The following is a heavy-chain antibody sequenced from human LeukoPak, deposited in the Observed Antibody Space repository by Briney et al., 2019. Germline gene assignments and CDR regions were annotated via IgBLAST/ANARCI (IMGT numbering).Heavy chain of an antibody. Sequence: ASVKVSCKASGYTFTGYYMYWVRQAPGHRLEWMGWINPNSGGTNYAQKFQARGTMTRDTSIDTACMELSRLRSDDTAVYYCARSSGSSTGHFDYWGEGALVTVSS. CDR2: INPNSGGT. V-gene: IGHV1-2*02. J-gene: IGHJ4*02. CDR1: GYTFTGYY. CDR3: ARSSGSSTGHFDY. D-gene: IGHD1-26*01.